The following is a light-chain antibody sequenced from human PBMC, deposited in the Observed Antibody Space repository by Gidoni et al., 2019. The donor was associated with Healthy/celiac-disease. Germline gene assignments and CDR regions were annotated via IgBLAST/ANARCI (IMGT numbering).Light chain of an antibody. CDR1: QRVSSY. CDR2: DAS. CDR3: QQRSNWPLT. J-gene: IGKJ3*01. Sequence: EIVLTQSPATLSLSPGERATLSCRASQRVSSYLAWYQQKPGQAPRLRIYDASNRATGIPARFSGSGSGTDFTLTISSLEPEDFAVYYCQQRSNWPLTFGPGTKVDIK. V-gene: IGKV3-11*01.